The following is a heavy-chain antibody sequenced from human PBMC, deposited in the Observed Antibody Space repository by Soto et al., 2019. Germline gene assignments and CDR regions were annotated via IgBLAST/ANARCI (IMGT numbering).Heavy chain of an antibody. CDR1: GFTFSSYG. V-gene: IGHV3-30*18. J-gene: IGHJ4*02. CDR2: VSYDGSNK. D-gene: IGHD4-17*01. Sequence: LRLSCAASGFTFSSYGMHWVRQAPGKGLEWVAVVSYDGSNKYYADSVKGRFTISRDNSKNTLYLQMNSLRAEDTAVYYCAKEGPPVTEYYFDYWGQGTLVTVSS. CDR3: AKEGPPVTEYYFDY.